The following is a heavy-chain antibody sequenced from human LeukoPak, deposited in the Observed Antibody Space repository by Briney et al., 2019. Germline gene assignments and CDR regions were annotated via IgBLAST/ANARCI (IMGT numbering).Heavy chain of an antibody. Sequence: GRSLRLSCAASEFTFSSYAMHWVRQAPGKGLEWVAVISYDGSNKYYADSVKGRFTISRDNSKNTLYLQMNSLRAEDTAVYYCARDSVGGYNFDYWGRGTLVPVSS. CDR3: ARDSVGGYNFDY. J-gene: IGHJ4*02. V-gene: IGHV3-30*04. CDR2: ISYDGSNK. CDR1: EFTFSSYA. D-gene: IGHD1-26*01.